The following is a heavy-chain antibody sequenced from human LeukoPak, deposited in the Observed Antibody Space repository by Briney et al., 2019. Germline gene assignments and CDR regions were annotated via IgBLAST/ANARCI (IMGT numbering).Heavy chain of an antibody. V-gene: IGHV1-2*02. D-gene: IGHD2-15*01. CDR1: GYTFIGYY. CDR2: INPHNGDT. J-gene: IGHJ4*02. Sequence: ASVKVSCKASGYTFIGYYQHWVRQAPGQGLEWMGWINPHNGDTNYAQKFQGRVTMTRDTSITTAYMELSRLKSDDTAVYYCATVRDIVVGGGPFYFDYWGQGTLVTVSS. CDR3: ATVRDIVVGGGPFYFDY.